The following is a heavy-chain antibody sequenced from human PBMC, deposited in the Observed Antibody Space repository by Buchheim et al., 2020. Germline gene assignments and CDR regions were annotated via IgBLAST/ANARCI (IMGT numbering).Heavy chain of an antibody. CDR2: IIPIFGTA. V-gene: IGHV1-69*01. D-gene: IGHD1-7*01. CDR1: GGTFSSYA. Sequence: QVQLVQSGAEVKKPGSSVKVSCKASGGTFSSYAISWVRQAPGQGLEWMEGIIPIFGTANYAQKFQGRVTITADESTRPATMELSSLRSEDTAVYYCARTRITGTTSRYYYYGMDVWGQGTT. CDR3: ARTRITGTTSRYYYYGMDV. J-gene: IGHJ6*02.